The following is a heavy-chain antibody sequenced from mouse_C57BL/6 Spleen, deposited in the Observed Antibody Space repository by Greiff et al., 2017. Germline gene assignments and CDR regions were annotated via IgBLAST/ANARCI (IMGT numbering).Heavy chain of an antibody. Sequence: VQLVESGAELVKPGASVKMSCKASGYTFTSYWITWVKQRPGQGLEWIGDIYPGSGSTNYNEKFKSKATLTVDTSSSTAYMQLSSLTSEDSAVYYCARTHYYGSSSDYWGQGTTLTVSS. CDR2: IYPGSGST. CDR1: GYTFTSYW. V-gene: IGHV1-55*01. D-gene: IGHD1-1*01. J-gene: IGHJ2*01. CDR3: ARTHYYGSSSDY.